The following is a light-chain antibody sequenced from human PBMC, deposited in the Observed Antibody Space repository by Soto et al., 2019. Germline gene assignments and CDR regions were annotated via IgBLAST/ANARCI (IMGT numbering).Light chain of an antibody. CDR1: QIINTW. CDR3: QQYETYSGT. CDR2: RAS. J-gene: IGKJ3*01. Sequence: DIQMTQSPSSLSESVGARVTITCRASQIINTWLAWYQQKPGKAPKLLIYRASNLVNGVPSRFSGSGSGTEFTLTISSLQPDDFSIYYCQQYETYSGTFGPGTKVDL. V-gene: IGKV1-5*03.